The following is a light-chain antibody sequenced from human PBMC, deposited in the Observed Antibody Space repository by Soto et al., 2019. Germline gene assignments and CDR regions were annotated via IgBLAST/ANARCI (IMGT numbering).Light chain of an antibody. CDR1: QSVGSN. CDR2: GAS. Sequence: ETVMTQSPATLSVSPGERATLSCRASQSVGSNLAWYHQKPGQAPRLLIYGASTRASGIPARFSGSGSGTEFTLTISSLEPEDFAVYYCQQRNRWPPVYTFGQGTKLEI. V-gene: IGKV3D-15*01. CDR3: QQRNRWPPVYT. J-gene: IGKJ2*01.